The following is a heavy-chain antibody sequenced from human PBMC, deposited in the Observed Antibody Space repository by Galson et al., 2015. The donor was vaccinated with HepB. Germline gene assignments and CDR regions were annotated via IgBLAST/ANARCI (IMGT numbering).Heavy chain of an antibody. CDR2: ISWNSGSI. Sequence: SLRLSCAASGFTFDDYAMHWVRQAPGKGLEWVSGISWNSGSIGYADSVKGRFTISRDNAKNSLYLQMNSLRAEDTALYYCASGGDSSGWPPRDYWGQGTLVTVSS. J-gene: IGHJ4*02. CDR3: ASGGDSSGWPPRDY. V-gene: IGHV3-9*01. CDR1: GFTFDDYA. D-gene: IGHD6-19*01.